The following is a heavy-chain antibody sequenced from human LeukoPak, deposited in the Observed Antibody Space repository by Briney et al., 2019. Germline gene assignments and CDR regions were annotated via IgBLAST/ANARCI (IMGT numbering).Heavy chain of an antibody. D-gene: IGHD6-19*01. CDR2: VYYGGTT. J-gene: IGHJ1*01. Sequence: SETLSLTCTVSGGPISSPNHFWGWVRQPPGKRLEWIGSVYYGGTTYSNPSLKSRVTMSADTSKNQFSLTLSSVTAADTAVYYCARVVAGTKDFQHWGQGTLVTVSS. CDR1: GGPISSPNHF. V-gene: IGHV4-39*01. CDR3: ARVVAGTKDFQH.